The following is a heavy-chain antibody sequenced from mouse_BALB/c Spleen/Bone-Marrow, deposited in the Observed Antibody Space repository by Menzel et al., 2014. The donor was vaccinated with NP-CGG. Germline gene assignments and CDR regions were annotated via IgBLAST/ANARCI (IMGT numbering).Heavy chain of an antibody. CDR3: ARTGTRYAMDY. V-gene: IGHV2-6*02. J-gene: IGHJ4*01. CDR2: IWSDGST. Sequence: VKLVESGPGLVAPSQSLSITCTVSGFSLXNYGLHWVRQPPGKGLEWLVVIWSDGSTTYNSALKSRLSINKDNSKSQVFLKMKSLQTNDTAIYYCARTGTRYAMDYWGQGTSVTVSS. CDR1: GFSLXNYG. D-gene: IGHD4-1*01.